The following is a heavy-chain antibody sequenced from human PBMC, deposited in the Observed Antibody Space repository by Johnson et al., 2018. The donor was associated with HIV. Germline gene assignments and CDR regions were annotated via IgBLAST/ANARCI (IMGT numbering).Heavy chain of an antibody. CDR1: GFTFSSYG. J-gene: IGHJ3*02. Sequence: QMLLVESGGGVVQPGRSLRLSCAASGFTFSSYGMHWVRQAPGKGLEWVAVIWYDGSNKYYADSVKGRFTISRDNSKNTRYLQMNSLRPEDTAVYYCARERSGTIAFDIWGQGTMVTVSS. D-gene: IGHD1-7*01. CDR2: IWYDGSNK. V-gene: IGHV3-33*08. CDR3: ARERSGTIAFDI.